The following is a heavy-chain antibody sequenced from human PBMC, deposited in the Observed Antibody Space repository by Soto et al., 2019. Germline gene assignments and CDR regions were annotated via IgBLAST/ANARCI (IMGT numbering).Heavy chain of an antibody. CDR2: ISSSSSYI. CDR1: GFTFSSYS. V-gene: IGHV3-21*01. CDR3: ARDFAYYYDSSGYFPFNI. Sequence: GGSLRLSCAASGFTFSSYSMNWVRQAPGKGLEWVSSISSSSSYIYYADSVKGRFTISRDNAKNSLYLQMNSLRAEDTAVYYCARDFAYYYDSSGYFPFNIWGQGTMVTVSS. J-gene: IGHJ3*02. D-gene: IGHD3-22*01.